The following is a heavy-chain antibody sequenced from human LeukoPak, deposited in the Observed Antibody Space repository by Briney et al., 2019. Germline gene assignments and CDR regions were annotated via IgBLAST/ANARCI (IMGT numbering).Heavy chain of an antibody. CDR1: GGSFSGYY. D-gene: IGHD6-19*01. CDR2: INHSGST. V-gene: IGHV4-34*01. CDR3: ARGLVGYSSGWYQV. Sequence: SETLSLTCAVYGGSFSGYYWSWIRQPPGKGLEWIGEINHSGSTNYNPSLKSRVTISVDTSKNQFSLKLSSVTAADTAVYYCARGLVGYSSGWYQVWGQGTLVTVSS. J-gene: IGHJ4*02.